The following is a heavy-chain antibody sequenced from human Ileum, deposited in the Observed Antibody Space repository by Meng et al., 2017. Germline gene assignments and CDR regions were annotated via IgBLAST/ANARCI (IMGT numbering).Heavy chain of an antibody. J-gene: IGHJ4*02. D-gene: IGHD3-10*01. CDR3: ARRRGGSGRDC. Sequence: QLQLQESVLGLVKPSETLSLTCTVPGGSISSSNYYWDWIRQPPGKGLEWIGAINHSGSTSYTPSLQSRVTMFVDTSKNQFSLMFTSVTATDTAVYYCARRRGGSGRDCWGQGTLVTVSS. V-gene: IGHV4-39*01. CDR1: GGSISSSNYY. CDR2: INHSGST.